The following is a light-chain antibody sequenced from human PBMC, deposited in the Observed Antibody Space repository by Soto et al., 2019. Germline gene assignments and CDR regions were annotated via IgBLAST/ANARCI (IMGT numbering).Light chain of an antibody. J-gene: IGKJ1*01. Sequence: ILMTQSPASLSVSPGERATLSCRASQTIYSNIAWYQQRPGQAPRLLIYRASTRATGVPARFSGNGSGTEFTLTIGSLQSEDFTVYSCLQYHNLWAFGQGTKVEIK. CDR2: RAS. V-gene: IGKV3-15*01. CDR1: QTIYSN. CDR3: LQYHNLWA.